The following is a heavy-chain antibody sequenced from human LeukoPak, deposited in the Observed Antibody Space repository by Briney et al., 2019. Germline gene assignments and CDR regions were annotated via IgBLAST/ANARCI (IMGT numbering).Heavy chain of an antibody. Sequence: GGSLRLSCAASGFTFSSYWMSWVRQAPGKGLEWVANIKQDGSEKYYVDSVKGRFTISRDNAKNSLYLQMNSLRAEDTAVYYCAREDILTGYYFPYFDYWGQGTLVTVSS. V-gene: IGHV3-7*01. CDR1: GFTFSSYW. CDR2: IKQDGSEK. J-gene: IGHJ4*02. CDR3: AREDILTGYYFPYFDY. D-gene: IGHD3-9*01.